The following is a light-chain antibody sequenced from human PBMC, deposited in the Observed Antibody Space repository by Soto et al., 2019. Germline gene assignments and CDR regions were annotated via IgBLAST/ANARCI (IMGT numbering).Light chain of an antibody. CDR3: QPDTSYPCT. CDR1: QSISSW. Sequence: DIQMTQSPSTLSASVGDRVTITCRASQSISSWLAWYQQKPGKAPKLLIYDASSLESGVPSSFSGSGSGTEFNLTIRRPQDYDFATYSCQPDTSYPCTFGQGTKVEIK. J-gene: IGKJ1*01. V-gene: IGKV1-5*01. CDR2: DAS.